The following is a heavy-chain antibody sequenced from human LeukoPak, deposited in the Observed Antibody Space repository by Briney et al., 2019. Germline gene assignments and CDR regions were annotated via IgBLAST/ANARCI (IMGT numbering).Heavy chain of an antibody. D-gene: IGHD6-13*01. CDR3: ALDSSGWSDDSFDI. CDR2: IYYSGST. J-gene: IGHJ3*02. Sequence: SETLSLTCTVSGASISFYYWSWIRQPPGKGLQWIGYIYYSGSTKYNPSLKSRVTMSIDTSKNQFSLNLKSVTAADTAVYYCALDSSGWSDDSFDIWGHGTMVTVSS. V-gene: IGHV4-59*01. CDR1: GASISFYY.